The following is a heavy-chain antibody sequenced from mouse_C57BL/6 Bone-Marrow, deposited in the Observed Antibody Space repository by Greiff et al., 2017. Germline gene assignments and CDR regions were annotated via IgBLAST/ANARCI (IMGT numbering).Heavy chain of an antibody. J-gene: IGHJ3*01. CDR2: IYPRSGNT. CDR3: ARGDDYDPAWFAY. D-gene: IGHD2-4*01. CDR1: GYTFTSYG. Sequence: VQLQESGAELARPGASVKLSCKASGYTFTSYGISWVKQRTGQGLEWIGEIYPRSGNTYYNEKFKGKATLTADKSSSAAYMELRSLTSEDSAVYFCARGDDYDPAWFAYWGQGTLVTVSA. V-gene: IGHV1-81*01.